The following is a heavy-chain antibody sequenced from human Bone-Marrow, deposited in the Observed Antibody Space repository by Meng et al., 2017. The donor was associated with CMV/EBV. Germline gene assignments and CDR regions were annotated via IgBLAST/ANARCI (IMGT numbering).Heavy chain of an antibody. CDR2: IYPGDSDT. D-gene: IGHD1-1*01. CDR3: ARRDSNWIPFDY. J-gene: IGHJ4*02. CDR1: GYSFSSYW. Sequence: GGSLRLSCKGSGYSFSSYWIGWVRQMPGKGLEWMGIIYPGDSDTRYSPSFQGQVTISADKSISTAYLQWSSLKASDTAMYYCARRDSNWIPFDYWRQGTLVTVYS. V-gene: IGHV5-51*01.